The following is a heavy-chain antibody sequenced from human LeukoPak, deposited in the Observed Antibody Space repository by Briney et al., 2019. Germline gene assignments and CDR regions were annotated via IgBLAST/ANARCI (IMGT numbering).Heavy chain of an antibody. CDR3: ARMLGREAYPLDH. CDR2: IYYSGRT. CDR1: GGSISTSY. V-gene: IGHV4-59*01. Sequence: SETLSLTYTISGGSISTSYWGWIRQPPGKGLECLGYIYYSGRTNYNPSLKSRVTISIDSSENQLSLKLTSVSAEDTAVYYCARMLGREAYPLDHWGQGTLVTVSS. J-gene: IGHJ4*02. D-gene: IGHD3-16*01.